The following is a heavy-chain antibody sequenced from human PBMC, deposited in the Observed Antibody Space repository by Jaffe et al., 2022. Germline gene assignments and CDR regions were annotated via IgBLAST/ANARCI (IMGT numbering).Heavy chain of an antibody. V-gene: IGHV3-23*01. CDR3: AKDPIIAAAGINWFDP. J-gene: IGHJ5*02. D-gene: IGHD6-13*01. CDR1: GFTFSSYA. CDR2: ISGSGGST. Sequence: EVQLLESGGGLVQPGGSLRLSCAASGFTFSSYAMSWVRQAPGKGLEWVSAISGSGGSTYYADSVKGRFTISRDNSKNTLYLQMNSLRAEDTAVYYCAKDPIIAAAGINWFDPWGQGTLVTVSS.